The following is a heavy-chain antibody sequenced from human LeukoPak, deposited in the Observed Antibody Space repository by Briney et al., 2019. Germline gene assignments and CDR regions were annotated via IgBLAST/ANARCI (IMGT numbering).Heavy chain of an antibody. CDR3: ARGYGMDV. Sequence: SETLSLTCTVSSGSFRTYYWSWIGQPPGKGLEWIGYIYYSGSTNYNPSLKSRVTISVDTSKNQFSLKLSSVTAADTAVYYCARGYGMDVWGQGTTVTVSS. CDR1: SGSFRTYY. J-gene: IGHJ6*02. CDR2: IYYSGST. V-gene: IGHV4-59*01.